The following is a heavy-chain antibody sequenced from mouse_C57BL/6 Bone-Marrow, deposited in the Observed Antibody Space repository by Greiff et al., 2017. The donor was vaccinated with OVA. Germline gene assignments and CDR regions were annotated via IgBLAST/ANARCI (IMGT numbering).Heavy chain of an antibody. J-gene: IGHJ1*03. D-gene: IGHD1-1*01. Sequence: VHVKQSGAELVRPGASVKLSCTASGFNIKDDYMHWVKQRPEQGLEWIGRIDPANGNTKYAPKFQGKATITADTSSNTAYLQLSSLTSEDTAIYYCARPYYYGSSYWYFDVWGTGTTVTVSS. CDR2: IDPANGNT. CDR1: GFNIKDDY. CDR3: ARPYYYGSSYWYFDV. V-gene: IGHV14-3*01.